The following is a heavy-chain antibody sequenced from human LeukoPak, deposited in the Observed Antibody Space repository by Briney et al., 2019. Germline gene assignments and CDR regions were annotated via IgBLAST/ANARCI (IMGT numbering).Heavy chain of an antibody. D-gene: IGHD1-1*01. CDR3: ARGGGANNWVYYFDY. V-gene: IGHV3-21*06. CDR2: ISSSSSEV. Sequence: SGGSLRLSCAASGFTFSAYSMNWIRQAPGKGLEWVSSISSSSSEVYYADSVRGRFTISRDAAENSLYLQVNNLRAEDTAVYYCARGGGANNWVYYFDYWGRGTLVTVSS. J-gene: IGHJ4*02. CDR1: GFTFSAYS.